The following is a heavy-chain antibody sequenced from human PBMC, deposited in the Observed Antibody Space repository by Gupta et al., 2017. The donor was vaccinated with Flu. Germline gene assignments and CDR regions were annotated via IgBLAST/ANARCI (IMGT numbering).Heavy chain of an antibody. CDR2: ISGSGGST. Sequence: EVQLLESGGGLVQPGGSLRLSCAASGFTFSSYAMSWVRQAPGKGLEGVSAISGSGGSTYYADSVKGRFTISRDNSKNTLYLQMNSLRAEDTAVYYCATGSGSPLFPDYWGQGTLVTVSS. CDR1: GFTFSSYA. CDR3: ATGSGSPLFPDY. D-gene: IGHD3-10*01. V-gene: IGHV3-23*01. J-gene: IGHJ4*02.